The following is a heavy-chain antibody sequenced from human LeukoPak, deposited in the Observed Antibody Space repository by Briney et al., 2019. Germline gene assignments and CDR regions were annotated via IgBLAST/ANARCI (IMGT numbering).Heavy chain of an antibody. J-gene: IGHJ5*02. V-gene: IGHV1-18*01. CDR3: ARIAAAGRFDP. CDR1: GGTFSSYA. Sequence: GASVKVSCKASGGTFSSYAISWVRQAPGQGLEWMGWISAYNGNTNYAQKLQGRVTMTTDTSTSTAYMELRSLRSDDTAVYYCARIAAAGRFDPWGQGTLVTVSS. CDR2: ISAYNGNT. D-gene: IGHD6-13*01.